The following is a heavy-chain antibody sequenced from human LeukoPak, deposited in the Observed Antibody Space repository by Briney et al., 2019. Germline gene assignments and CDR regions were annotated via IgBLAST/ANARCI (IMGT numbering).Heavy chain of an antibody. J-gene: IGHJ4*02. CDR2: ISANNGNT. Sequence: ASVKVSCKASGYTFTSYGISWVRPAPGQGLECMGWISANNGNTNYAQKLQGRVTMTTDTSTSTAFMELRSLRSDDTAVYYCARRGYTSSWYYFDYWGQGTLVTVSS. D-gene: IGHD6-13*01. CDR3: ARRGYTSSWYYFDY. V-gene: IGHV1-18*01. CDR1: GYTFTSYG.